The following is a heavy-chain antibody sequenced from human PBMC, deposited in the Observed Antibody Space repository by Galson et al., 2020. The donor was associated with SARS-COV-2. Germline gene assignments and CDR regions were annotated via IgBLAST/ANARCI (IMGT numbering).Heavy chain of an antibody. V-gene: IGHV2-5*01. CDR1: GFSLPTTGEG. CDR2: LYWNDDN. CDR3: AHSAPSSLTVFGVVVVMDYFDY. Sequence: ESAPKLVNTTQTHTLTCTFSGFSLPTTGEGLGWIRQPPAKALEWLAPLYWNDDNPYSTYLKSRLTITKHTSKNQVVLTMTNMDPVDTATYFCAHSAPSSLTVFGVVVVMDYFDYGCQGTLVTVSS. J-gene: IGHJ4*02. D-gene: IGHD3-3*01.